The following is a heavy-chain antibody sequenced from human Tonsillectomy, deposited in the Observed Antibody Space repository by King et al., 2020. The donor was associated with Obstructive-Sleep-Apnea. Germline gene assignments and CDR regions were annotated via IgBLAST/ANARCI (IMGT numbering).Heavy chain of an antibody. CDR1: GGSISSSSYY. D-gene: IGHD3-10*01. V-gene: IGHV4-39*07. CDR3: AREMGLPDYYGSGVITNPFDY. CDR2: IYYSGST. Sequence: QLQESGPGLVKPSETLSLTCTVSGGSISSSSYYWGWIRQPPGKGLEWIGSIYYSGSTYYNPSLKSRVTISVDTSKNQFSLKLSSVTAADTAVYYCAREMGLPDYYGSGVITNPFDYWGQGTLVTVSS. J-gene: IGHJ4*02.